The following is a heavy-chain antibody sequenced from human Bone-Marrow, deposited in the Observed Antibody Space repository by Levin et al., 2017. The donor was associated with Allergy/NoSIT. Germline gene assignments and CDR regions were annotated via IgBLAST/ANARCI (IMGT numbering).Heavy chain of an antibody. V-gene: IGHV3-23*01. D-gene: IGHD2-15*01. CDR1: GFTFSSYA. CDR3: AKDHGGYCSGGSCYDGGY. Sequence: GGSLRLSCAASGFTFSSYAMSWVRQAPGKGLEWVSAISGSGGSTYYADSVKGRFTISRDNSKNTLYLQMNSLRAEDTAVYYCAKDHGGYCSGGSCYDGGYWGQGTLVTVSS. J-gene: IGHJ4*02. CDR2: ISGSGGST.